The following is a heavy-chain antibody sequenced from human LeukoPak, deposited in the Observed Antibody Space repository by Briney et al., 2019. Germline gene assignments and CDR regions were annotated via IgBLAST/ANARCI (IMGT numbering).Heavy chain of an antibody. J-gene: IGHJ4*02. CDR1: GFTVSSNY. V-gene: IGHV3-66*01. D-gene: IGHD6-19*01. CDR2: IYSGGST. CDR3: ARGYSSGWYGIFY. Sequence: GGSLRLSCAASGFTVSSNYMSWVRQAPGKGLEWVSVIYSGGSTYYADSVKGRFTISRDNAKNSLYLQMNSLRAEDTAVYYCARGYSSGWYGIFYWGQGTLVTVSS.